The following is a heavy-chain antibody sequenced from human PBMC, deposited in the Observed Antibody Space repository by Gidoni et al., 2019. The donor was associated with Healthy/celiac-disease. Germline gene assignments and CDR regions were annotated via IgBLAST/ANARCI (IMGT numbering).Heavy chain of an antibody. J-gene: IGHJ5*02. CDR3: TRDRITFGGVIVITGWFDP. CDR1: GFTFGDYA. CDR2: IRSKAYGGTT. Sequence: EVQLVESGGGLVKPGRSLRLSCTASGFTFGDYAMSWFRQAPGKGLEWVGFIRSKAYGGTTEYAASVKGRFTISRDDSKSIAYLQMNSLKTEDTAVYYCTRDRITFGGVIVITGWFDPWGQGTLVTVSS. V-gene: IGHV3-49*05. D-gene: IGHD3-16*02.